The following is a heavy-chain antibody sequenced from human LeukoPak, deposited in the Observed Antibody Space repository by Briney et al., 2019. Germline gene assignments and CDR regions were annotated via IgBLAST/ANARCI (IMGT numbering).Heavy chain of an antibody. Sequence: SETLSLTCTVSGGSISSYYWSWIRQPPGKGLEWMGYIYYSGSTNYNPSLKRRVTISIDTSKNQFSLKLSSVTAADTAVYYCARDREQQGDAFDIWGQGTMVTVSS. J-gene: IGHJ3*02. D-gene: IGHD6-13*01. CDR3: ARDREQQGDAFDI. CDR2: IYYSGST. V-gene: IGHV4-59*01. CDR1: GGSISSYY.